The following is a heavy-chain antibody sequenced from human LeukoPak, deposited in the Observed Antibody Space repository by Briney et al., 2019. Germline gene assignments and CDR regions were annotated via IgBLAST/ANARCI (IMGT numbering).Heavy chain of an antibody. D-gene: IGHD3-10*01. CDR3: AKGYYGSGRGPVDY. J-gene: IGHJ4*02. CDR2: ISAQHGQT. Sequence: RASVKVSCKTSGYSENFYGITWVRQVAGQGLEWMGWISAQHGQTEYAPNSQDRVTMTTDTYTNTAYMELRSLRSDDTAVYYCAKGYYGSGRGPVDYWGQGTLVTVSS. CDR1: GYSENFYG. V-gene: IGHV1-18*01.